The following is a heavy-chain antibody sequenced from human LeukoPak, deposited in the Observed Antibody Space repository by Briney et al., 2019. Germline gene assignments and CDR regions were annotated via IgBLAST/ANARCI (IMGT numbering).Heavy chain of an antibody. CDR2: ISGSGGST. CDR3: ARDPRYCSSTSCYSYFDY. CDR1: GFTFSSYA. D-gene: IGHD2-2*01. Sequence: GGSLSLSCAASGFTFSSYAMSWVRQAPGKGLEWVSAISGSGGSTYYADSVKGRFTISRDNAKNSLYLQMNSLRAEDTAVYYCARDPRYCSSTSCYSYFDYWGQGTLVTVSS. J-gene: IGHJ4*02. V-gene: IGHV3-23*01.